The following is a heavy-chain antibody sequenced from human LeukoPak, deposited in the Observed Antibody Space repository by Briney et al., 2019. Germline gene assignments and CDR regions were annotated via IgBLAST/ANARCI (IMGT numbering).Heavy chain of an antibody. Sequence: GGSLRLSCSASGFTFSNYVMHWVPHAPGKGLVYLSCISSSGGTTYNADSVKGRFTISRDNSKNTLYLQMSSLRDEDTAVYYCGNSIAASGTAWGQGTLVTVSS. D-gene: IGHD6-13*01. J-gene: IGHJ4*02. CDR3: GNSIAASGTA. V-gene: IGHV3-64D*09. CDR1: GFTFSNYV. CDR2: ISSSGGTT.